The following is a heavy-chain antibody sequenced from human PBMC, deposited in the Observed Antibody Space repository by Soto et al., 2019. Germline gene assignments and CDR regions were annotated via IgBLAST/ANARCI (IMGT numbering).Heavy chain of an antibody. V-gene: IGHV3-30-3*01. Sequence: VQLVESGGGVVQPGRSLRLSCAASGFTFSSYAMHWVRQAPGKGLEWVAVISYDGSNKLYADSVKGRFTISRDNSKNTLYLQMNNLRAEDTAVYYCARGRRITMVRGATGAFDIWGQGTMVTVSS. CDR2: ISYDGSNK. J-gene: IGHJ3*02. CDR3: ARGRRITMVRGATGAFDI. D-gene: IGHD3-10*01. CDR1: GFTFSSYA.